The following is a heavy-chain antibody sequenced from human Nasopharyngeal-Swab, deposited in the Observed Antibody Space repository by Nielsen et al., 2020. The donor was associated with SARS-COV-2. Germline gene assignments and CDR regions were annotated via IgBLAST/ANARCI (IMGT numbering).Heavy chain of an antibody. Sequence: GESLKISCAASGFTFSSYGMHWVRQAPGKGLEWVAVISYDGSNKYYADPVKGRFTISRDNSKNTLYLQMNSLRAEDTAVYYCAKDAVRGVIIYYYYYMDVWGKGTTVTVSS. V-gene: IGHV3-30*18. CDR2: ISYDGSNK. D-gene: IGHD3-10*01. CDR1: GFTFSSYG. CDR3: AKDAVRGVIIYYYYYMDV. J-gene: IGHJ6*03.